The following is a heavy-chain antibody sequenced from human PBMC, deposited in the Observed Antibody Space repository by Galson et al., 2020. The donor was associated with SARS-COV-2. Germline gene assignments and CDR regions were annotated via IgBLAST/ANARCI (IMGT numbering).Heavy chain of an antibody. CDR2: TYYRSKWYN. J-gene: IGHJ4*02. CDR1: GDSVSSTNAA. Sequence: SQTLSLTCVISGDSVSSTNAAWNWIRQSPSRGLEWLGRTYYRSKWYNDYAVSVKSRITINPDTSKNQFSLQLNSVTPEDTALYYCARAERVSGWFSVDYWGQGTLVTVSS. D-gene: IGHD6-19*01. CDR3: ARAERVSGWFSVDY. V-gene: IGHV6-1*01.